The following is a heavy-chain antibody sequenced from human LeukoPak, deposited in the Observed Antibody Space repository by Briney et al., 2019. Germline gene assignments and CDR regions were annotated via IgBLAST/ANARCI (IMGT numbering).Heavy chain of an antibody. Sequence: GGSLKISFKGSGYSFTSYWIGWVRQMPGKGLEWIGIIYPGESDTRYSPSFQGQVTISADKSIHTAHLQWSSLKASDTAMYYCARRIAAAGTNYYYYYGMDVWGQGTTVTVSS. CDR2: IYPGESDT. J-gene: IGHJ6*02. V-gene: IGHV5-51*01. D-gene: IGHD6-13*01. CDR1: GYSFTSYW. CDR3: ARRIAAAGTNYYYYYGMDV.